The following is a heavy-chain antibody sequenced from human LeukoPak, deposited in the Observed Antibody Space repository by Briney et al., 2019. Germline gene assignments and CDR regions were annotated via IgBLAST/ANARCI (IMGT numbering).Heavy chain of an antibody. CDR3: ARIRDGYNDAYDN. Sequence: ASVKVSYKASGYTFTNSYIHWVRQAPGQVLEWMGLINPDGGNTNYAQNFQGRVTLTRDTSTSTVYMELSSLRSEDTAIYYCARIRDGYNDAYDNWGQGTVVTVPS. CDR1: GYTFTNSY. D-gene: IGHD5-24*01. V-gene: IGHV1-46*01. J-gene: IGHJ3*02. CDR2: INPDGGNT.